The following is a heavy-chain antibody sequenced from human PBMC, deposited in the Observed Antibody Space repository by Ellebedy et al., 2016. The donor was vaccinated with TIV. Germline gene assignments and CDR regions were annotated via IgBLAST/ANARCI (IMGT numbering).Heavy chain of an antibody. J-gene: IGHJ4*02. CDR2: IKQDGSEK. Sequence: PGGSLRLSCVASGFTFSNYNMSWVRQAPGKGLECVANIKQDGSEKSYVDSVKGRFTISRDNAKNSLHLQMNGLRAEDTAVYYCARHTDYALDYWGQGALVTVSS. V-gene: IGHV3-7*01. CDR3: ARHTDYALDY. D-gene: IGHD4-17*01. CDR1: GFTFSNYN.